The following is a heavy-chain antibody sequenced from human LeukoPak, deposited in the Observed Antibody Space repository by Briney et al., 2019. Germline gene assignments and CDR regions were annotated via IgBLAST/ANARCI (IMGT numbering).Heavy chain of an antibody. Sequence: EASVNVSCKASGGTFSSYAISWVRQAPGQGLEWMGRIIPIFGIANYAQKFQGRVTITADKSTSTAYMELSSLRSEDTAVYYCASLMSVGGSTFLDYWGQGTLVTVSS. V-gene: IGHV1-69*04. CDR2: IIPIFGIA. J-gene: IGHJ4*02. CDR3: ASLMSVGGSTFLDY. D-gene: IGHD1-26*01. CDR1: GGTFSSYA.